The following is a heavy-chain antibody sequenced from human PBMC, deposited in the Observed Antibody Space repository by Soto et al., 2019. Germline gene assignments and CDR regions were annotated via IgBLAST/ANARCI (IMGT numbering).Heavy chain of an antibody. CDR2: INAGNSNT. CDR3: ASVRGGGTAWRHYGMDV. CDR1: GYTFTNYA. V-gene: IGHV1-3*01. D-gene: IGHD2-15*01. J-gene: IGHJ6*02. Sequence: SVKVSCKASGYTFTNYAMHGVRQAPGQRIEWMGWINAGNSNTKYSQNFKGRVTIKRATSENTDYMELSSLRSEDTAVYYCASVRGGGTAWRHYGMDVWGQGTTVTVSS.